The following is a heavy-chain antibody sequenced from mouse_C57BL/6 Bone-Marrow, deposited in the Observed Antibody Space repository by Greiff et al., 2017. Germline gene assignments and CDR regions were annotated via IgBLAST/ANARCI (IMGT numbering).Heavy chain of an antibody. CDR1: GYTFTSYW. D-gene: IGHD2-4*01. CDR2: IDPSDSYT. CDR3: ARSDDYEYCFDY. V-gene: IGHV1-50*01. J-gene: IGHJ2*01. Sequence: QVQLQQPGAELVKPGASVKLSCKASGYTFTSYWMQWVKQRPGQGLEWIGEIDPSDSYTNSNQKFKGKATLTVDTSSSTAYMQLSSLTSEDSAVYYGARSDDYEYCFDYWGQGTTLTDAS.